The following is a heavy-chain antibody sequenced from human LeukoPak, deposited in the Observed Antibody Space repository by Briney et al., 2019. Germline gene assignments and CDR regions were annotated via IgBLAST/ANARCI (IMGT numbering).Heavy chain of an antibody. CDR1: GGSISSSSYY. J-gene: IGHJ4*02. CDR2: IYYSGST. CDR3: ARALLSGWIGHFDY. D-gene: IGHD6-19*01. Sequence: SETLSLTCTVSGGSISSSSYYWGWIRQPPGKGLEWIGSIYYSGSTYYNPSLKSRVTISVDTSKNQFSLKLSSVTAADTAVYYCARALLSGWIGHFDYWGQGTLVTVSS. V-gene: IGHV4-39*01.